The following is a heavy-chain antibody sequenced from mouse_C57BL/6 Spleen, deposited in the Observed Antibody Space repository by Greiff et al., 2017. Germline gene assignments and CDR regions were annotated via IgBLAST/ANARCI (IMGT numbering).Heavy chain of an antibody. D-gene: IGHD2-4*01. Sequence: VQLKESGPDLVKPGASVKMSCKASGYTFTDYNMHWVKQSHGKSLEWIGYINPNNGGTSYNQKFKGKATLTVNKSSSTAYMELRSLTSEDSAVYYCARGYDYLYYFDYWGQGTTLTVSS. CDR3: ARGYDYLYYFDY. CDR1: GYTFTDYN. J-gene: IGHJ2*01. V-gene: IGHV1-22*01. CDR2: INPNNGGT.